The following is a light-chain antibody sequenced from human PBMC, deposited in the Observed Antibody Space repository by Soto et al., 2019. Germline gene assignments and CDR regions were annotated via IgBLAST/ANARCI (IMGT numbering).Light chain of an antibody. Sequence: QSVLPQPASVSGSPGQSITISCTGTSSDVGAYNYVSWYQHHPGKVPQLMIYDVSNRPSGVSNRFSGSKSGNTASLTISGLQAEDEADYYCSSYTSSITYVFGTGTKVTVL. J-gene: IGLJ1*01. V-gene: IGLV2-14*03. CDR1: SSDVGAYNY. CDR2: DVS. CDR3: SSYTSSITYV.